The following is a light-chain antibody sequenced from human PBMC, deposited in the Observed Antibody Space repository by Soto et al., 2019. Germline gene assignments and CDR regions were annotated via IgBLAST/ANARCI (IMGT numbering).Light chain of an antibody. CDR1: PDISNY. J-gene: IGKJ4*01. Sequence: DIQMTQSPSSLSASVGESVTITCQASPDISNYISWYQQKPGKAPQLLIYAASNLDTGVPSRFSGSGSGTDFTLTISSLQPGDLGTYFCQQYDDLPLTFGGGTKVELK. CDR2: AAS. V-gene: IGKV1-33*01. CDR3: QQYDDLPLT.